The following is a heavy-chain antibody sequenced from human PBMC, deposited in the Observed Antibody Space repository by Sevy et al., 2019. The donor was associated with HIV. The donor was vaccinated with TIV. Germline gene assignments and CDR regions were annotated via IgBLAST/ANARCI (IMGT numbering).Heavy chain of an antibody. J-gene: IGHJ6*02. CDR3: ARDDPNVASYVGYMFTSYSHNGMDV. Sequence: GGSRRLSCAASGITVSSNNMNWVRQAPGKGLEWVSIIYSGGSTNYADSVKGRFSVSRDSAKNTVSLQMNSLIAEDTAVYYCARDDPNVASYVGYMFTSYSHNGMDVWGQGTTVTVSS. CDR2: IYSGGST. V-gene: IGHV3-66*01. D-gene: IGHD5-12*01. CDR1: GITVSSNN.